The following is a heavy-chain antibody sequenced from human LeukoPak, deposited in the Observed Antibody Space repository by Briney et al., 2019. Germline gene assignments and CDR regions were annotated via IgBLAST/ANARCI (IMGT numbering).Heavy chain of an antibody. Sequence: GGSLRLSCAASGFTFSSYWMSWVRQAPGKGLEWVANIKQDGSEKYYVDSVKGRFTISRDNAKNSLYLQMNSLRAEDTAVYYCARDPVHDYGDYDLDYWGQGTLVTVSP. CDR3: ARDPVHDYGDYDLDY. J-gene: IGHJ4*02. D-gene: IGHD4-17*01. V-gene: IGHV3-7*01. CDR1: GFTFSSYW. CDR2: IKQDGSEK.